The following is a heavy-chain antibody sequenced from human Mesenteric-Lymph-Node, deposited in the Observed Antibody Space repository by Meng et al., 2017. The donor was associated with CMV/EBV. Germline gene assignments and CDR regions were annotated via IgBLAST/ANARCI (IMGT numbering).Heavy chain of an antibody. CDR3: ARDGPPLVEVYGMDV. CDR2: ISSSGSTI. CDR1: GFTFSSYE. J-gene: IGHJ6*02. D-gene: IGHD2-21*01. V-gene: IGHV3-48*03. Sequence: GGSLRLSCAASGFTFSSYEMNWVRQAPGKGLEWVSYISSSGSTIYYADSVKGRFTISRDNSKNTLYLQMNSLRAEDAAVYYCARDGPPLVEVYGMDVWGQGTTVTVSS.